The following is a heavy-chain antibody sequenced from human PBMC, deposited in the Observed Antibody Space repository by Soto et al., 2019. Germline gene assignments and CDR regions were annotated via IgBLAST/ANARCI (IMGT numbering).Heavy chain of an antibody. CDR1: GKAFTSFW. CDR3: ARLVTMVRGHPPRGDYYYYYGMDV. V-gene: IGHV5-51*01. Sequence: PGESLKISCKISGKAFTSFWVVWVRQMPGRGLEWMGNIYPGDSDTRYTPPFQGQVTISADKSISTAYLQWSSPKASDTAMYYCARLVTMVRGHPPRGDYYYYYGMDVWGQGTTVTVSS. CDR2: IYPGDSDT. D-gene: IGHD3-10*01. J-gene: IGHJ6*02.